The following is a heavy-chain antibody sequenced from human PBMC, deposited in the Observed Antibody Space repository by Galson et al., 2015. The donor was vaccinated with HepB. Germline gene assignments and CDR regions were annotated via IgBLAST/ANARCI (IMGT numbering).Heavy chain of an antibody. J-gene: IGHJ3*02. CDR1: GDSVSSNSAA. CDR2: TYYRSKWYN. CDR3: AVGYCSGGSCYGFDI. D-gene: IGHD2-15*01. Sequence: CAISGDSVSSNSAAWNWIRQSPSRGLEWLGRTYYRSKWYNDYAVSVKSRITINPDTSKNQFSLQLNSVTPEDTAVYYCAVGYCSGGSCYGFDIWGQGTMVTVSS. V-gene: IGHV6-1*01.